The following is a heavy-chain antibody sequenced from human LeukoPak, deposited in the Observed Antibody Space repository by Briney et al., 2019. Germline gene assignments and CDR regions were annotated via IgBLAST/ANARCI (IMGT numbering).Heavy chain of an antibody. D-gene: IGHD2-2*01. V-gene: IGHV1-69*13. CDR2: IIPIFGTA. CDR1: GYTFTGYY. J-gene: IGHJ5*02. Sequence: KPGASVKVSCKASGYTFTGYYMHWVRQAPGQGLEWMGGIIPIFGTANYAQKFQGRVTITADESTSTAYMELSSLRSEDTAVYYCARDASQLGNWFDPWGQGTLVTVSS. CDR3: ARDASQLGNWFDP.